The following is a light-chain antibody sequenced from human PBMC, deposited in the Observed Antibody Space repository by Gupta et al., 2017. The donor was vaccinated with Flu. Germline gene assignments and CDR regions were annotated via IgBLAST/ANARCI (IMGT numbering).Light chain of an antibody. J-gene: IGKJ4*01. V-gene: IGKV2-29*03. CDR2: EVS. CDR3: MQAIHLPLT. CDR1: QSLLFSDGRTY. Sequence: DIVMTQTPLSLSVTPGQPASISCESSQSLLFSDGRTYLYWYLQKPGQSPQLLLHEVSNRFSGVPDRFTGSGSRTDFTLRISRVEAEDVGIYYCMQAIHLPLTFGGGTKVEI.